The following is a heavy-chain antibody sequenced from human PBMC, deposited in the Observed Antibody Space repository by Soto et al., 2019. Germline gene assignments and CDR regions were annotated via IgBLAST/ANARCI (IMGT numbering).Heavy chain of an antibody. Sequence: RASVKVSCKASGYTFTGYYMHWVRQAPGQGLEWMGWINPNSGGTNYAQKFQGRVTMTRDTSISTAYMELSRLRSDDTAVYYCARDYGITFGGVEGYWGQGTRVTLXS. CDR3: ARDYGITFGGVEGY. D-gene: IGHD3-16*01. CDR1: GYTFTGYY. CDR2: INPNSGGT. V-gene: IGHV1-2*02. J-gene: IGHJ4*02.